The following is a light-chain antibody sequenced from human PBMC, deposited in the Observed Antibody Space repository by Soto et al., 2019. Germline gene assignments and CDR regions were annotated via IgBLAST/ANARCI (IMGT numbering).Light chain of an antibody. Sequence: IVLTQSPATLSLSPGERATLFCRASQTVSSFLVWYQQKPGQAPRLLIYDASNRATGVPARFSGSGSGTEFTLTISSLEPEDFAVYYCQQRSDWPITFGQGTRLEIK. CDR2: DAS. CDR3: QQRSDWPIT. V-gene: IGKV3-11*01. J-gene: IGKJ5*01. CDR1: QTVSSF.